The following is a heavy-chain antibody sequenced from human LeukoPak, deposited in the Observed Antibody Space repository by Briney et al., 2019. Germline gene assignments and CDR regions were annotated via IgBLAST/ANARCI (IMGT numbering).Heavy chain of an antibody. CDR3: ARDPRGVRGM. D-gene: IGHD3-10*01. CDR1: GGSISSYY. CDR2: IYYSGST. Sequence: PSETLSLTCTVSGGSISSYYWSWIRQPPGKGLEWIGYIYYSGSTNYNPSLKSRVTISVDTSKNQFSLKLSSVTAADTAVYYCARDPRGVRGMWGQGTLVTVSS. J-gene: IGHJ4*02. V-gene: IGHV4-59*12.